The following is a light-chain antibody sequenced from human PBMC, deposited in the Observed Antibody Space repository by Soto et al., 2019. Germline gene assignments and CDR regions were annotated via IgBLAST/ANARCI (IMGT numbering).Light chain of an antibody. J-gene: IGKJ2*01. CDR3: QQYNSYSRYT. CDR2: KAS. CDR1: QSISSW. V-gene: IGKV1-5*03. Sequence: DIQMTQSPSTLSASVGDRVTITCRASQSISSWLAWYQPKPGKAPKLLIYKASSLESGVASRFSGSGSGTEFTLTISSLQPDDFATYYCQQYNSYSRYTFGQGTKLEIK.